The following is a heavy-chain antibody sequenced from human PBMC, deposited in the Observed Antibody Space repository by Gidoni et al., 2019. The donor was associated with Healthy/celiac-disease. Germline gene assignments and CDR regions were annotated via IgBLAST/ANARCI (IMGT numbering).Heavy chain of an antibody. Sequence: QVQLQQWGAGLLKPSETLSLPCAVYGGSFSGYYWSWIRQPPGKGLEWIGEINHSGSTNYNPSLKSRVTISVDTSKNQFSLKLSSVTAADTAVYYCARGRTTAGFDYWGQGTLVTVSS. D-gene: IGHD4-17*01. CDR2: INHSGST. J-gene: IGHJ4*02. CDR3: ARGRTTAGFDY. CDR1: GGSFSGYY. V-gene: IGHV4-34*01.